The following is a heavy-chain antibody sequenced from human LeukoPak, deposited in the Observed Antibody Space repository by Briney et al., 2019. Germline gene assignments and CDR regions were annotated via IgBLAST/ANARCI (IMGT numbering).Heavy chain of an antibody. V-gene: IGHV1-69*02. J-gene: IGHJ6*02. CDR1: RGTFSKNS. CDR2: TIPIVGVE. Sequence: ASVKVSCKVSRGTFSKNSISWVRQAPGQGLEWMGRTIPIVGVEHYAQKFQGRVTITADMSTSTAYMDLSSLRSDNTAVYYCARVKAVGVPVAIDAYFDYGMDVWGQGTTVIVSS. D-gene: IGHD3-16*01. CDR3: ARVKAVGVPVAIDAYFDYGMDV.